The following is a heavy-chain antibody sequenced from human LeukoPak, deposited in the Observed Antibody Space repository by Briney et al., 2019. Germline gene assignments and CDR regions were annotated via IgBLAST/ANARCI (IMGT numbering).Heavy chain of an antibody. D-gene: IGHD3-16*01. CDR3: AKIPYGDLYYFDY. Sequence: GGSLRLSCAASGFTFSDYYMSWIRQAPGKGLEWVSYISSSGSTIYYADSVKGRFTISRDNAKNTLYLQMNSLRAEDTAVYYCAKIPYGDLYYFDYWGQGTLVTVSS. CDR2: ISSSGSTI. V-gene: IGHV3-11*01. J-gene: IGHJ4*02. CDR1: GFTFSDYY.